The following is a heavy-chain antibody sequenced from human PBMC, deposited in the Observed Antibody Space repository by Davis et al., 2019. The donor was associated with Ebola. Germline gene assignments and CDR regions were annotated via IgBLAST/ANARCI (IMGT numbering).Heavy chain of an antibody. CDR3: VREGRLTSRFGS. V-gene: IGHV3-23*01. D-gene: IGHD3-10*01. CDR1: GFTFSSFT. J-gene: IGHJ4*02. CDR2: ISDGGTNT. Sequence: GESLKISCAASGFTFSSFTMNWVRQAPGKGLEWVSTISDGGTNTHYADSVKGRFTISRDTATNSLFLQMNNLRGDDTAVYFCVREGRLTSRFGSWGQGTLVTVSS.